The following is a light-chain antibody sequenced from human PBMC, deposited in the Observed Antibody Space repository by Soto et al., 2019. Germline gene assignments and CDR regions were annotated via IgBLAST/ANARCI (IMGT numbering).Light chain of an antibody. Sequence: EIVLTQSPGTLSLSRGERATLSCRASQSVSSSYLAWYQQKPGQAPRLLIYGASSRATGIPDRFSGSGSGTDFTLTISRLEPEDFAVYYCQQYGSSMYTFGQGTKLVIK. CDR3: QQYGSSMYT. V-gene: IGKV3-20*01. CDR1: QSVSSSY. J-gene: IGKJ2*01. CDR2: GAS.